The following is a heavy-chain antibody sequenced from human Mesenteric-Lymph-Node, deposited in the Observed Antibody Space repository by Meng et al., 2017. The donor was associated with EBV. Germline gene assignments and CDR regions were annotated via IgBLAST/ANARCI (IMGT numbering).Heavy chain of an antibody. D-gene: IGHD3-10*01. CDR1: GLTLSDYY. CDR3: ARDKVYGSGSYFDS. V-gene: IGHV3-23*04. Sequence: AQLVESGGDLVKPGGSPTLSCAASGLTLSDYYINWIRQAPGKGLVWVSAISGSGGSTYYADSVKGRFTISRDNSKNTLSLQMNSLRPEDTAVYYCARDKVYGSGSYFDSWGQGTLVTVSS. CDR2: ISGSGGST. J-gene: IGHJ4*02.